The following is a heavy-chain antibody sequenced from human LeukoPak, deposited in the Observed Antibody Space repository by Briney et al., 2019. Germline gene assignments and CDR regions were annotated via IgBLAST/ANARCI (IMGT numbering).Heavy chain of an antibody. CDR1: GGPISSASYF. Sequence: SETLSLTCTVSGGPISSASYFWGWIRQPPGKGLEWIGTLYYSGSTCYSASLKSRVTMSGDTSRNQFSLRLSSVNAADTAVYYCAKAGVRYSDSSALYAFDFWGPGTMVTVSS. V-gene: IGHV4-39*01. CDR3: AKAGVRYSDSSALYAFDF. J-gene: IGHJ3*01. D-gene: IGHD3-22*01. CDR2: LYYSGST.